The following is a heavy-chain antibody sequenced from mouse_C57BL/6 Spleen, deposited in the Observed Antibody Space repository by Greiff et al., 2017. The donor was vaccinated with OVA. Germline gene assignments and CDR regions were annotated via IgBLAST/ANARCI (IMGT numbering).Heavy chain of an antibody. V-gene: IGHV1-18*01. Sequence: LMEPGASVKIPCKASGYTFTDYNMDWVKQSHGKSLEWLGDINPNNGGTIYNQKFKGKATLTVDKSSSTAYMELRSLTSEDTAVYYCARDGRPMDYWGQGTSVTVSS. CDR3: ARDGRPMDY. CDR1: GYTFTDYN. J-gene: IGHJ4*01. CDR2: INPNNGGT.